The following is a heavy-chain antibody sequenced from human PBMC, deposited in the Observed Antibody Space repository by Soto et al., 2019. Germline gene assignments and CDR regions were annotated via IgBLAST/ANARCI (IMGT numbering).Heavy chain of an antibody. V-gene: IGHV3-23*01. J-gene: IGHJ5*02. D-gene: IGHD6-13*01. CDR1: GFTFSSYA. CDR2: ISGSGGTT. CDR3: AKNGRAAAMYNWFDP. Sequence: EVQLLESGGGLVQPGGSLRLSCTGSGFTFSSYAMNWVRQAPGKGLECVSTISGSGGTTYYADSVKGRFTISRDNSKNTLDLQLSSLRAEDTAVYYWAKNGRAAAMYNWFDPWGQGTRVTVSS.